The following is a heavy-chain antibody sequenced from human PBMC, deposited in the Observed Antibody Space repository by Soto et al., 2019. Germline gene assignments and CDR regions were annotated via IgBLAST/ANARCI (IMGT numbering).Heavy chain of an antibody. CDR3: AGEVASGY. D-gene: IGHD2-21*01. J-gene: IGHJ4*02. CDR2: ISRDGGIK. Sequence: QVQLVESGGGVVQPGRSLRLSCAVSGFTVSTYGMHWVRQAPGKGLEWVAVISRDGGIKFYADSVKGRFTISRDNSRNTLFLEMNSLRGADMAVYYCAGEVASGYWGQGTLVTVSS. CDR1: GFTVSTYG. V-gene: IGHV3-30*03.